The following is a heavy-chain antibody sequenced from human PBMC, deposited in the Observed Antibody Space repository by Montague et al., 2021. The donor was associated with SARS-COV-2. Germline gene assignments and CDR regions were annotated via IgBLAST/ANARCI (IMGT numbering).Heavy chain of an antibody. CDR3: ARHGSGGYFDWFDP. CDR2: IYYSGST. CDR1: GGSISSSSYY. Sequence: SETLSLTCTVSGGSISSSSYYWGWIRQPPGKGLEWIGSIYYSGSTYYNPSLKSRVTISVDTSKNQFSLKLSSVTAADTAVYYCARHGSGGYFDWFDPWGQGTLVTVSS. D-gene: IGHD1-26*01. J-gene: IGHJ5*02. V-gene: IGHV4-39*01.